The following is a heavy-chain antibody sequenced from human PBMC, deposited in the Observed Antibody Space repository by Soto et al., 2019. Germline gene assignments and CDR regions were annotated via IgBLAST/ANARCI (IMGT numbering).Heavy chain of an antibody. V-gene: IGHV2-5*02. D-gene: IGHD2-21*02. CDR1: AFSLSTGWVG. Sequence: SGPTLVNPTQTLTLTCTFSAFSLSTGWVGVGWIRQPPGKALEWLALIYWDDDKRYSPSLRSRLTITKDTSKNQGVLTMTNMDPVDTATYYCIQSRCGGDCLQSYASYYYYGMDVWGQGTTVTVSS. CDR2: IYWDDDK. CDR3: IQSRCGGDCLQSYASYYYYGMDV. J-gene: IGHJ6*02.